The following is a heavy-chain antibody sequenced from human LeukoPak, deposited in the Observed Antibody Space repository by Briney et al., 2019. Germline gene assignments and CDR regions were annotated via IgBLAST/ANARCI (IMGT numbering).Heavy chain of an antibody. CDR2: IYPGDSDT. Sequence: GESLKISCKASGYSFTTYWIAWVRQMPGEGLEWMGIIYPGDSDTRYSPSFQGQVTISVDKSISTAYLQWNSLRTSDTAIYYCARRESYYQYFDYWGQGTLVTVSS. V-gene: IGHV5-51*01. J-gene: IGHJ4*02. D-gene: IGHD3-22*01. CDR1: GYSFTTYW. CDR3: ARRESYYQYFDY.